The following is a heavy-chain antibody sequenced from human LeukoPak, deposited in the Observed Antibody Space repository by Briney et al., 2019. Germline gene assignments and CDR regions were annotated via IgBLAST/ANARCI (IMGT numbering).Heavy chain of an antibody. Sequence: GASVKVSCKASGGTFSSYAISWMRQAPGQGLEWMGGIIPIFGTANYAQKFQGRVTITTDESTSTAYMELSSLRSEDTAVYYCARGEDTAMVTDYWGQGTLVTVSS. CDR1: GGTFSSYA. CDR3: ARGEDTAMVTDY. D-gene: IGHD5-18*01. J-gene: IGHJ4*02. V-gene: IGHV1-69*05. CDR2: IIPIFGTA.